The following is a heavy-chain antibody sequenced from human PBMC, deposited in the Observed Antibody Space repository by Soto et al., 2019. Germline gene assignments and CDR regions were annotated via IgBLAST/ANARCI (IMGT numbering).Heavy chain of an antibody. CDR2: IIPIFGTA. D-gene: IGHD3-22*01. CDR3: AITMIVVDIWPQDAFDI. J-gene: IGHJ3*02. Sequence: QVQLVQSGAEGKKPGSSVKVSCKASGGTFSSYAISWVRQAPGQGLEWMGGIIPIFGTANYAQKFQGRVTITADKSTSTAYMELSSLRSEDTAVYYCAITMIVVDIWPQDAFDIWGQGTMVTVSS. V-gene: IGHV1-69*06. CDR1: GGTFSSYA.